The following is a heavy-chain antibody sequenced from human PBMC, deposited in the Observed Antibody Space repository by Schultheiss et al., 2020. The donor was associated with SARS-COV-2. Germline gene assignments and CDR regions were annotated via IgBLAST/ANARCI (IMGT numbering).Heavy chain of an antibody. Sequence: SETLSLTCTVSGGSISSYYWSWIRQPPGKGLEWIGYIYYSGSTNYNPSLKSRVTISVDTSKNQFSLKLSSVNAADTAVYYCARGSYDFWDWGQGTLVTVSS. D-gene: IGHD3-3*01. CDR3: ARGSYDFWD. CDR1: GGSISSYY. CDR2: IYYSGST. V-gene: IGHV4-59*01. J-gene: IGHJ4*02.